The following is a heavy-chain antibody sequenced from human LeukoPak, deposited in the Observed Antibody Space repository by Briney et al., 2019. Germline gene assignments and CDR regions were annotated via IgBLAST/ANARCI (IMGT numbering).Heavy chain of an antibody. D-gene: IGHD3-22*01. CDR1: GFTVSSNY. Sequence: PGGSLRLSCAASGFTVSSNYMSWVRQAPGKGLEWVSVIYSGGSTYYADSVKGRFTISRDNSKNTLYLQMNSLRAEDTAVYYCARDQSYYYDSSGYPGYWGQGTLVTVSS. CDR2: IYSGGST. J-gene: IGHJ4*02. CDR3: ARDQSYYYDSSGYPGY. V-gene: IGHV3-66*01.